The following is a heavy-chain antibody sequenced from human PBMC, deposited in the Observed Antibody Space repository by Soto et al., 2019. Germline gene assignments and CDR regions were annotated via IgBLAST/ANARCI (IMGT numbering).Heavy chain of an antibody. D-gene: IGHD1-26*01. CDR3: ASDGELNWFDP. CDR2: SIPIFGTA. Sequence: QVQLVQSGAEVKKPGSSVKVSCKASGGTFSSYAISWVRQAPGQGLEWMGGSIPIFGTANYAQKFQGRVTITADKCAGTAYMELSSLRSEDTAVYYCASDGELNWFDPGGQGTLVAVSS. J-gene: IGHJ5*02. V-gene: IGHV1-69*06. CDR1: GGTFSSYA.